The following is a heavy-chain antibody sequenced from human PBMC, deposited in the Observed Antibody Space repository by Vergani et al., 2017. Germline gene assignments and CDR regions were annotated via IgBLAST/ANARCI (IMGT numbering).Heavy chain of an antibody. CDR2: IQFDGSNQ. CDR3: AKHFRGWGIDY. V-gene: IGHV3-30*02. Sequence: QVQLVESGGGVVQRGGSLRLSCATSGFTLSNYDMQWSRQGPGKGLEFVSFIQFDGSNQYYADSVKCRFTLSRDFSKNTLYLQMNSLRTDDTATYYCAKHFRGWGIDYWGQGTQVIVSS. J-gene: IGHJ4*02. CDR1: GFTLSNYD. D-gene: IGHD3-16*01.